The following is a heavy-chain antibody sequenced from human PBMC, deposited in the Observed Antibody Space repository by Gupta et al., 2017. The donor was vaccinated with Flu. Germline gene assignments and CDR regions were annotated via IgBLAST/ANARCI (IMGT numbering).Heavy chain of an antibody. CDR2: INPSGGST. J-gene: IGHJ6*02. Sequence: QVQLVQSGAEVKKPGASVKVSCKASGYTFPTYPMHWVRQAPGQGLEWMGIINPSGGSTSYAQKFQGRVTMTRDTSTSTVYMELSSLRSEDTAVYYCARDGQFGTSCCGFYGVDVWGQGTTVTVSS. D-gene: IGHD2-2*01. CDR3: ARDGQFGTSCCGFYGVDV. CDR1: GYTFPTYP. V-gene: IGHV1-46*01.